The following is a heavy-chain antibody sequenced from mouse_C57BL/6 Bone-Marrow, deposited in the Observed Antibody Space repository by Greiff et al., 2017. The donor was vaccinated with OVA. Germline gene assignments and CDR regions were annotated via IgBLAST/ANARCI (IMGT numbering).Heavy chain of an antibody. D-gene: IGHD1-1*01. CDR2: ISYSGST. V-gene: IGHV3-8*01. CDR3: ARRYYYGSGAMDY. CDR1: GYSITSDY. J-gene: IGHJ4*01. Sequence: EVKLQESGPGLAKPSQTLSLTCSVTGYSITSDYWNWIRKFPGNKLEYMGYISYSGSTYYNPSLKSRISITRDTSKNQYYLQLNSVTTEDTAAYYCARRYYYGSGAMDYWGQGTSVTVSS.